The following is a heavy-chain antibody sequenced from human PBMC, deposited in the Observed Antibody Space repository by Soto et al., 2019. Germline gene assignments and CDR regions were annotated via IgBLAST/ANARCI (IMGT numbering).Heavy chain of an antibody. Sequence: HPGGSLRLSCAASGFTFSSYAMHWVRQAPGKGLEWVAVISYDGSNKYYADSVKGRFTISRDNSKNTLYLQMNSLRAEDTAVYYCARDEHDSGFDPWGQGTLVTVSS. CDR1: GFTFSSYA. J-gene: IGHJ5*02. D-gene: IGHD3-16*01. V-gene: IGHV3-30-3*01. CDR3: ARDEHDSGFDP. CDR2: ISYDGSNK.